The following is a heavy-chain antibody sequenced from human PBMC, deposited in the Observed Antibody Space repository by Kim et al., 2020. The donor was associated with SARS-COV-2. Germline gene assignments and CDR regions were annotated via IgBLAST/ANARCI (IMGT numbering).Heavy chain of an antibody. CDR1: GFTFSSYA. D-gene: IGHD3-22*01. CDR3: GKVITEWGSRGGEGAWF. Sequence: GGSLRLSCGASGFTFSSYAMTWVREAPGKGLEWVSTMSRICRSTYYADSVKGRFTISRDNSKNTLYWQMTSLRAEDTALYYCGKVITEWGSRGGEGAWF. J-gene: IGHJ5*01. V-gene: IGHV3-23*01. CDR2: MSRICRST.